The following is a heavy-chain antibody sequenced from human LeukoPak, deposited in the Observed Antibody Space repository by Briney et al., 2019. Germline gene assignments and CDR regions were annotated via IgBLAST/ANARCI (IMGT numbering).Heavy chain of an antibody. CDR1: GGSINSYY. CDR3: ARHVGSGFHY. CDR2: IYYSGST. Sequence: PSETLSLTCTVSGGSINSYYWSWIRQPPGKGLEWIGYIYYSGSTNYNPSLKSRVTMSVDTSKNQLSLTLTFVTAADTAVYYCARHVGSGFHYWGQGTLVTVSS. D-gene: IGHD3-22*01. V-gene: IGHV4-59*08. J-gene: IGHJ4*02.